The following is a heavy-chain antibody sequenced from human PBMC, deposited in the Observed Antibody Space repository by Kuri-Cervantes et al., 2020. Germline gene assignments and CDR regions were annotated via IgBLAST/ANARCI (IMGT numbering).Heavy chain of an antibody. D-gene: IGHD1-26*01. CDR1: GLPFSSYA. CDR2: ISGSGGST. J-gene: IGHJ4*02. V-gene: IGHV3-23*01. Sequence: GGSLRLSCAASGLPFSSYAMSWVRQAPGKGLEWVSAISGSGGSTYYADSVKGRFTISRDNSKSTLYLQMNSLRAEDTAVYYCARDYLGSYAGAHYWGQGTLVTVSS. CDR3: ARDYLGSYAGAHY.